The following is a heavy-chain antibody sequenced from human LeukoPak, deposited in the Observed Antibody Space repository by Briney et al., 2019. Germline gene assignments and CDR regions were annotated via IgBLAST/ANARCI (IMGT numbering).Heavy chain of an antibody. V-gene: IGHV4-59*12. J-gene: IGHJ4*02. Sequence: SETLSLTCTVSGGSISSYYWSWIRQPPGKGLEWIGYIYYSGSTNYNPSLKSRVTISVDTSKNQFSLELSSVTAADTAVYYCARDRPMVLGVTTFDSWGQGTLVTVSS. D-gene: IGHD3-10*01. CDR2: IYYSGST. CDR3: ARDRPMVLGVTTFDS. CDR1: GGSISSYY.